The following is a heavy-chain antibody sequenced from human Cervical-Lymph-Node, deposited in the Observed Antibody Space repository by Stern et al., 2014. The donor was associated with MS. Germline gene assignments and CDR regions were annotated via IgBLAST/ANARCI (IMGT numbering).Heavy chain of an antibody. Sequence: VHLVESGAEVKKPGSSVKVSCKASGDTFSSLDIGWVRQAPGQGPEWLGGTTPLFGNANYAQNFQGRVTFSADEDTSPTYMELSSLRSEDTAVYYCARHQAGVAADWGQGTLVTVSS. CDR2: TTPLFGNA. D-gene: IGHD6-13*01. V-gene: IGHV1-69*01. CDR1: GDTFSSLD. CDR3: ARHQAGVAAD. J-gene: IGHJ4*02.